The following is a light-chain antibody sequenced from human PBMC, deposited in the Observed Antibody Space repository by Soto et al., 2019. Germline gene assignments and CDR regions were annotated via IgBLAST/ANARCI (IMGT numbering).Light chain of an antibody. CDR1: QSVSSSY. Sequence: EIVLTQSPGTLSLSPGERATLSCRASQSVSSSYLAWYQQKPGQAPRLLIYGASSRATGIPDRFRGSGSGTDFTLTISRLEPEDLAVYYCKQYGSSPRFGQGTKVEIK. J-gene: IGKJ1*01. CDR2: GAS. CDR3: KQYGSSPR. V-gene: IGKV3-20*01.